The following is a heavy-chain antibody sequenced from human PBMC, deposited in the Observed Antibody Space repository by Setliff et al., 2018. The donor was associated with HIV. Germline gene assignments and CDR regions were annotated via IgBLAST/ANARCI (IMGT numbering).Heavy chain of an antibody. J-gene: IGHJ6*03. Sequence: ASVKVSCKASGYTFTSYAMHWVRQAPGQRLEWMGWINAGNGDTKYSQKFQGRVTATTDTSTSTAYMELSSLRSEDTAVYYCARVKPPSWAPPGDYYYYYMDVWGKGTTVTVSS. V-gene: IGHV1-3*01. CDR2: INAGNGDT. CDR3: ARVKPPSWAPPGDYYYYYMDV. D-gene: IGHD2-2*01. CDR1: GYTFTSYA.